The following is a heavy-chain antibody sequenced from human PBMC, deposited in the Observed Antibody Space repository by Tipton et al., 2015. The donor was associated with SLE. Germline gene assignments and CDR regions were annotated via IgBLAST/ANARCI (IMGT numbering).Heavy chain of an antibody. CDR2: INQSGGT. V-gene: IGHV4-34*01. CDR3: VRINSGASRLFDY. J-gene: IGHJ4*02. D-gene: IGHD1-26*01. Sequence: SLTCAVYGGSFRGYYWSWIRQPPGKGLEWIGEINQSGGTTYNPSLRSRVTISGDTSENQFSLQLTSVTAADTAVYYCVRINSGASRLFDYWGQGMLVAVSS. CDR1: GGSFRGYY.